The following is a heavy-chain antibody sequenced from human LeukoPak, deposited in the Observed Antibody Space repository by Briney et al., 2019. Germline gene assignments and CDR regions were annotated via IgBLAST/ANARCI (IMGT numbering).Heavy chain of an antibody. D-gene: IGHD3-16*01. V-gene: IGHV5-51*01. CDR2: IYPGDSDT. CDR3: ARGGSDYFDY. Sequence: KVSCKASGYTFTGYYMHWVRQMPGKGLEWMGIIYPGDSDTRYSPSFQGQVTISADKSISTAYLQWSSLKASDTAMYYCARGGSDYFDYWGQGTLVTVSS. CDR1: GYTFTGYY. J-gene: IGHJ4*02.